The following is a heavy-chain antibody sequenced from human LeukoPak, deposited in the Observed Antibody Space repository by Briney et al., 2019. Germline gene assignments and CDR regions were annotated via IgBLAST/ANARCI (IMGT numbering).Heavy chain of an antibody. J-gene: IGHJ3*01. CDR1: GKTLIESS. D-gene: IGHD7-27*01. CDR3: ATQMGTRDAFDL. Sequence: GASVKVSCKISGKTLIESSMHWVRQAPGKGLEWMGGFDPEDGERVYAQKFQGRVTMTEEASTDTAYMELSRLRPDDTAVYYCATQMGTRDAFDLWGQGTRIIVSS. CDR2: FDPEDGER. V-gene: IGHV1-24*01.